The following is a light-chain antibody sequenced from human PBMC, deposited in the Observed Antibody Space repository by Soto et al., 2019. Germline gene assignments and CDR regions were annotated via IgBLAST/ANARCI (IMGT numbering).Light chain of an antibody. CDR1: QAIGSY. V-gene: IGKV1-9*01. CDR3: LQSYSTPPLT. CDR2: AAS. Sequence: IQLTQSPPSLSASVGDRVTVTCRASQAIGSYLTWYQQKPGKAPKLLLYAASTLHRWVPSRLTGSGSGTDFSLPSSSLQPEDFGTYVRLQSYSTPPLTLVPRTKVDIK. J-gene: IGKJ3*01.